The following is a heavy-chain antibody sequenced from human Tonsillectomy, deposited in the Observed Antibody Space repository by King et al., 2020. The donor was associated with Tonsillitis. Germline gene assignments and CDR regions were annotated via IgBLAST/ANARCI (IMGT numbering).Heavy chain of an antibody. CDR2: IYYSGST. J-gene: IGHJ1*01. D-gene: IGHD3-22*01. CDR1: GGSISSYY. V-gene: IGHV4-59*01. Sequence: QLQESGPGLVKPSETLSLTCTVSGGSISSYYWSWIRQPQGKGLEWVGYIYYSGSTNYNPSLKRRVTISVDTSKNQFTLKLTSVNAADTAVYYCARVDWEERGYYTRYFQHWGQGPLVTVSS. CDR3: ARVDWEERGYYTRYFQH.